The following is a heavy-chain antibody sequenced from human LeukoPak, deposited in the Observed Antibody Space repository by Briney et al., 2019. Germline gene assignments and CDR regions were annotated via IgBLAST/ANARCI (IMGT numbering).Heavy chain of an antibody. D-gene: IGHD6-13*01. CDR1: GFTFSSYA. CDR2: ISYDGSNK. Sequence: PGGSLRLSCAASGFTFSSYAMHWVRQAPGKGLEWVAVISYDGSNKYYADSVKGRFTISRDNSKNTLYLQMNSLRAEDTAVYYCARDLGSSSWSYYYGMDVWGQGTTVTVSS. J-gene: IGHJ6*02. CDR3: ARDLGSSSWSYYYGMDV. V-gene: IGHV3-30-3*01.